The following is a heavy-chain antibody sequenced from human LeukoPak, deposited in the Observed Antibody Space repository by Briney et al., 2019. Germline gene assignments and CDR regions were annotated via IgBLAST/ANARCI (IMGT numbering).Heavy chain of an antibody. Sequence: GGSLRLSCAASGFTFSTYWMHWVRQAPGKGLVWVSRINSDGSSTSYADSVKGRFTISRDNAKNTLYLQMNSLRAEDTAVYYCAGTQQWLVFDYWGQGTLVTVSS. J-gene: IGHJ4*02. V-gene: IGHV3-74*01. CDR2: INSDGSST. CDR3: AGTQQWLVFDY. CDR1: GFTFSTYW. D-gene: IGHD6-19*01.